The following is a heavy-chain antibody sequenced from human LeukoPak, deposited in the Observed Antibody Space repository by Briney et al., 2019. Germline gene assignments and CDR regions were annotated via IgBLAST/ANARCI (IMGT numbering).Heavy chain of an antibody. Sequence: GGSLRLSCAASGFTFNNFGMYWVRQAPGKGLEWVAFISYDGGNKYYPDSVKDRFTISRDNSKNTVYLQMSSLRTEDTAVFYCAKGTKAFSDYGYYFDYWGQGTLVTVSS. CDR3: AKGTKAFSDYGYYFDY. CDR1: GFTFNNFG. J-gene: IGHJ4*02. D-gene: IGHD3-10*01. CDR2: ISYDGGNK. V-gene: IGHV3-30*18.